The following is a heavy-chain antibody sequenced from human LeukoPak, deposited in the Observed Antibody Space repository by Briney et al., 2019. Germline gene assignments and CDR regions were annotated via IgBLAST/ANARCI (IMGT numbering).Heavy chain of an antibody. J-gene: IGHJ4*02. D-gene: IGHD3-22*01. Sequence: GGSLRLSCAASGFTFSDYYMSWIRQAPGKGLEWVSYISSNNSYSNYADSVKGRFTISRDNAKNSLYLQMNSLRAEDTAVYYCARDSSGYSTPSFDYWGQGTLVTVSS. CDR3: ARDSSGYSTPSFDY. V-gene: IGHV3-11*06. CDR1: GFTFSDYY. CDR2: ISSNNSYS.